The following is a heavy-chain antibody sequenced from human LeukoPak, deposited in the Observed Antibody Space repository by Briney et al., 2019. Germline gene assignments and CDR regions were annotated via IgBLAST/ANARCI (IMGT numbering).Heavy chain of an antibody. V-gene: IGHV1-69*04. CDR1: GGTFSSYA. CDR2: IIPILGIA. Sequence: SVKVSCKASGGTFSSYAISWVRQAPGQGLEWMGRIIPILGIANYAQKFQGRVTITADKSTSTAYMELSSLRSEDTAVYYCATFRDHGDYVLDYFDYWGQGTLVTVSS. J-gene: IGHJ4*02. D-gene: IGHD4-17*01. CDR3: ATFRDHGDYVLDYFDY.